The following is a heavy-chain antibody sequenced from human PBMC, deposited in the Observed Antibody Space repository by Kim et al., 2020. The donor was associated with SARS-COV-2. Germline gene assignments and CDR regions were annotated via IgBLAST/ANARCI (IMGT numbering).Heavy chain of an antibody. V-gene: IGHV4-39*07. D-gene: IGHD6-19*01. Sequence: NPSLKRRVTISVDTSKNQFSLKLSSVTAADTAVYYCAREGIAVAGSPSDYWGQGTLVTVSS. CDR3: AREGIAVAGSPSDY. J-gene: IGHJ4*02.